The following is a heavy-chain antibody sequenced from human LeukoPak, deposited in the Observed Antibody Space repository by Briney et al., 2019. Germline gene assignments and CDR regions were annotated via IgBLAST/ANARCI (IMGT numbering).Heavy chain of an antibody. J-gene: IGHJ4*02. CDR1: GFTFSSYA. CDR2: ISGSGGST. V-gene: IGHV3-23*01. D-gene: IGHD2-2*01. CDR3: AKERRHCSSTSCYGDY. Sequence: GGSLRLSCAASGFTFSSYAMNWVRQAPGKGLEWVSVISGSGGSTYYADSVKGRFTISRDNSKNTLYLQMNSLRAEDTAVYYCAKERRHCSSTSCYGDYWGQGTLVTVSS.